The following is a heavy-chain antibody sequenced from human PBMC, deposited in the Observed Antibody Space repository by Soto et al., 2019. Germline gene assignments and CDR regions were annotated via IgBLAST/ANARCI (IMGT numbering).Heavy chain of an antibody. CDR2: IYYSGST. V-gene: IGHV4-59*01. D-gene: IGHD3-22*01. CDR1: GGSISSYY. Sequence: QVQLQESGPGLVKPSETLSLTCTVSGGSISSYYWSWIRQPPGKGLEWIGYIYYSGSTNYNPSLKSRVTISVDTSKNQFSLKLSSVTAADTVVYYCAREGYDSRNSYYYGMDVWGQGTTVTVSS. J-gene: IGHJ6*02. CDR3: AREGYDSRNSYYYGMDV.